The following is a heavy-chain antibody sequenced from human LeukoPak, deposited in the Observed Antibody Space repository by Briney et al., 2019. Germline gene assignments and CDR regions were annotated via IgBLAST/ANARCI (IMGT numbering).Heavy chain of an antibody. CDR2: IKQDGSEK. J-gene: IGHJ5*02. Sequence: SGGSLRLSCAASGFTFSSYWMSWVRQAPGKGLEWVANIKQDGSEKYYVDSVEGRFTISRDNAKNSLYLQMNSLRAEDTAVYYCARENDFWSGNWFDPWGQGTLVTVSS. D-gene: IGHD3-3*01. V-gene: IGHV3-7*01. CDR1: GFTFSSYW. CDR3: ARENDFWSGNWFDP.